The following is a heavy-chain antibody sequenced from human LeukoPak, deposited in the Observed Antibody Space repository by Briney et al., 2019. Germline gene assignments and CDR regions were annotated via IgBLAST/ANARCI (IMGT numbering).Heavy chain of an antibody. V-gene: IGHV1-2*02. CDR3: ARGGYSSGPGIVTY. J-gene: IGHJ4*02. CDR1: GYTFTGYY. D-gene: IGHD5-18*01. Sequence: ASVKVSCKASGYTFTGYYIHWVRQAPGQGLEWMGWINPNGGGTNYAQKFQGRVTMTRYTSITTAYMELSRLRSDDTAAYYCARGGYSSGPGIVTYWGQGTLVTVSS. CDR2: INPNGGGT.